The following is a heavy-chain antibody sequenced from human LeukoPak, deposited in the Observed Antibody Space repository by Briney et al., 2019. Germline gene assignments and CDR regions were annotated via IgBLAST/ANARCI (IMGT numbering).Heavy chain of an antibody. CDR2: INHSGST. V-gene: IGHV4-34*01. CDR3: ARQTGSGLFILP. Sequence: SETPSLTCAVYGGSFSGYYWSWIRQPPGKGLEWIGEINHSGSTYYNASLKSQVSISIDTSKNQFSLRLTSVTAADTAVYYCARQTGSGLFILPGGQGTLVTVSS. J-gene: IGHJ4*02. CDR1: GGSFSGYY. D-gene: IGHD3/OR15-3a*01.